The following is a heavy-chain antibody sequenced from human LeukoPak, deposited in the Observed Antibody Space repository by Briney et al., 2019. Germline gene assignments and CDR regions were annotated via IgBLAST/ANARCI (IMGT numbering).Heavy chain of an antibody. Sequence: SQTLSLTCAISGDSVSSNSAAWNWIRQSPSRGLEWLGRTYCRSKWYNDYAVSVKSRITINPDTSKNQFSLQLNSVTPEDTAVYYCARDRATTSPIPLRTAAFDIWGQGTMVTVSS. J-gene: IGHJ3*02. D-gene: IGHD2/OR15-2a*01. CDR2: TYCRSKWYN. CDR3: ARDRATTSPIPLRTAAFDI. CDR1: GDSVSSNSAA. V-gene: IGHV6-1*01.